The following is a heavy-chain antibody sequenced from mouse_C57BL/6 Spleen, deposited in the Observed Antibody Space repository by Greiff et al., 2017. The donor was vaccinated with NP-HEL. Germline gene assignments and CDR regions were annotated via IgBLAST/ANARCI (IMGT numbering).Heavy chain of an antibody. D-gene: IGHD1-1*01. V-gene: IGHV3-6*01. CDR2: ISYDGSN. CDR3: ARVSTTVVARSYFDY. J-gene: IGHJ2*01. CDR1: GYSITSGYY. Sequence: EVQLQQSGPGLVKPSQSLSLTCSVTGYSITSGYYWNWIRQFPGNKLEWMGYISYDGSNNYNPSLKNRISITRDTSKNQFFLKLNSVTTEDTATYYCARVSTTVVARSYFDYWGQGTTLTVSS.